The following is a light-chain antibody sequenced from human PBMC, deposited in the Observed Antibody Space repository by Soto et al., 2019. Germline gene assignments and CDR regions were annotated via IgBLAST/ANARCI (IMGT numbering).Light chain of an antibody. Sequence: QSVLTQPPSVSGAPGQRVTISCTGSSSNIGAGYDLHWYQQLPGTAPKLLIYGNSNRPSGVPDRFSGSKSGTSASLAITGLQSDYQAAYSPPSYDSSLDVVFCRGTTVPLL. CDR3: PSYDSSLDVV. J-gene: IGLJ2*01. CDR2: GNS. V-gene: IGLV1-40*01. CDR1: SSNIGAGYD.